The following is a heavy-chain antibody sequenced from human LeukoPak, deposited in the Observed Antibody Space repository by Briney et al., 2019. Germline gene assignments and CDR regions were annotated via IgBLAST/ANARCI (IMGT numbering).Heavy chain of an antibody. J-gene: IGHJ3*02. V-gene: IGHV1-46*01. CDR2: INPSGAST. Sequence: GASVKVSCKASGNTFTTYYIHWVRQAPGQGLEWMGIINPSGASTSYAQKLQGRVTMTTDTSTSTAYMELRSLRSDDTAVYYCAREYDYGGNDDAFDIWGQGTMVTVSS. D-gene: IGHD4-23*01. CDR3: AREYDYGGNDDAFDI. CDR1: GNTFTTYY.